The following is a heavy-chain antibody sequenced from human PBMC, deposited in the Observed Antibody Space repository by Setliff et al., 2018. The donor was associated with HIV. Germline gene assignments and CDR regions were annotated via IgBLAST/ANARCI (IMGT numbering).Heavy chain of an antibody. J-gene: IGHJ5*02. D-gene: IGHD2-2*01. CDR1: GGSFSGYY. V-gene: IGHV4-34*01. CDR2: INHSGST. CDR3: ARGGTSSNWFDP. Sequence: PSETLSLTCAVYGGSFSGYYWSWIRQTPGKGLEWIGEINHSGSTNYNPSLKSRVTISLDTSKNQFSLKLTSLTAADTAVYYCARGGTSSNWFDPWGQGTLVTVSS.